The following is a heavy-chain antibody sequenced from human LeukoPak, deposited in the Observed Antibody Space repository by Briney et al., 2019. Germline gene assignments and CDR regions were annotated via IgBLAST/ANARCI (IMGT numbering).Heavy chain of an antibody. CDR1: GFTFSSYE. J-gene: IGHJ4*02. CDR3: ARDYSTVTTFFDY. Sequence: PAGGSLRLSCAASGFTFSSYEMNWVRQAPGKGLQWVSFISSGGTTIYYADSVKGRFTISRDNAKNSLYLQMNSLRAEDTAVYYCARDYSTVTTFFDYWGQGTLVTVSS. CDR2: ISSGGTTI. D-gene: IGHD4-17*01. V-gene: IGHV3-48*03.